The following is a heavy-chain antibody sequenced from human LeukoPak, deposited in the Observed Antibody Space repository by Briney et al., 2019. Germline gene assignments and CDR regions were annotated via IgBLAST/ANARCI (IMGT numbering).Heavy chain of an antibody. J-gene: IGHJ4*02. CDR1: GGSINSGSYY. V-gene: IGHV4-61*02. Sequence: SETLSLTCTVSGGSINSGSYYWSWIRQPAGKGLEWIGRIYTSGSTNYNPSLKSRVTISIDTSKKHFSLKLTSVTAADTTVYYCARGAPPQNWGQGTLVTVSS. CDR2: IYTSGST. CDR3: ARGAPPQN.